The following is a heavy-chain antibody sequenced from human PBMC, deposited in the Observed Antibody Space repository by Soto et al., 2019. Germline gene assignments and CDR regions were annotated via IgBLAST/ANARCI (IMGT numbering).Heavy chain of an antibody. CDR1: GVSISSGVYY. D-gene: IGHD3-3*02. J-gene: IGHJ5*02. Sequence: SEILSLTCTVSGVSISSGVYYWSWIRQHPGKGLEWIGYIYYSGSTYYNPSLKSRVTISVDTSKNQFSLKLSSVTAADTAVYYCAALLDNWFDPWGQGTLVTVSS. CDR3: AALLDNWFDP. CDR2: IYYSGST. V-gene: IGHV4-31*03.